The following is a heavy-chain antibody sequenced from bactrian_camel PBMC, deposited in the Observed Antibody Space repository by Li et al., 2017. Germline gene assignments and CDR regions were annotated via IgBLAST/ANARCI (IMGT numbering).Heavy chain of an antibody. J-gene: IGHJ4*01. CDR2: VDSSGGT. D-gene: IGHD4*01. CDR1: GYTDCNYA. Sequence: HVQLVESGGGSVQAGGSLRLSCAVSGYTDCNYAMSWYRQAPGKEREFVSEVDSSGGTSYADSVKGRFTISQDNAKNAFYLQMNDLKPEDTAMYYCAASRLGSTINWRQERRYGYWGQGTQVTVS. CDR3: AASRLGSTINWRQERRYGY. V-gene: IGHV3S53*01.